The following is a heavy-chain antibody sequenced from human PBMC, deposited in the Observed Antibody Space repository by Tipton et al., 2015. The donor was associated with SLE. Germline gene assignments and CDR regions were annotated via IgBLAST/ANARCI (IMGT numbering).Heavy chain of an antibody. J-gene: IGHJ4*02. CDR2: IYYSGST. V-gene: IGHV4-59*08. CDR3: ARHPNYDFWSGPGDY. D-gene: IGHD3-3*01. CDR1: GGSISSHY. Sequence: TLSLTCTVSGGSISSHYWSWIRQPPGKGLEWIGYIYYSGSTNYNPSLKSRVTISVDTSKNQFSLKLSSVTAADTAVYYCARHPNYDFWSGPGDYWGQGTLVTVSS.